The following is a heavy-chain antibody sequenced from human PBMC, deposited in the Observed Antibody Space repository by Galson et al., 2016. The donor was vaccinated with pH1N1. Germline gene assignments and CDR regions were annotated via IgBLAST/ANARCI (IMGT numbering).Heavy chain of an antibody. Sequence: SLRLSCAASGFTFSSFAMYWVRQAPGKGLEWVAVISYEGSNKFYAASVQGRFTISRDNSKNTLYLQMNSLRGEDAAIYYCAKLASYSTSSVASYFDSWG. D-gene: IGHD6-6*01. CDR2: ISYEGSNK. CDR3: AKLASYSTSSVASYFDS. CDR1: GFTFSSFA. V-gene: IGHV3-30*04. J-gene: IGHJ4*01.